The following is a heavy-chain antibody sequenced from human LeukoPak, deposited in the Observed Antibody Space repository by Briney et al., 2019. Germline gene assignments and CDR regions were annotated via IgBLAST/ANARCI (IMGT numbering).Heavy chain of an antibody. CDR3: ARDGVNGTTSYFDY. CDR2: IKTDGRET. CDR1: AAFSSNW. D-gene: IGHD1-20*01. V-gene: IGHV3-7*01. Sequence: PGGSLRLSCVASAAFSSNWMSWVRQTPGKGLEWVANIKTDGRETYYVDSVKGRFTISRDNAKNSLYLQMNSLRAEDTAVYYCARDGVNGTTSYFDYWGQGTLVTVSS. J-gene: IGHJ4*02.